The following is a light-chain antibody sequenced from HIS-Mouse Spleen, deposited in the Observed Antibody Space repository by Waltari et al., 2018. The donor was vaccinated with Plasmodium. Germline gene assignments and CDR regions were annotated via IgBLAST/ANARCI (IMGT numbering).Light chain of an antibody. CDR2: AAS. Sequence: DIQMTQSPSSLSASVGDRVTIPCRASQGISNYLAWYQQKPGEVPKLLIYAASTLQSGVPSRFSGSGSGTDFTLTIISLQPEDVATYYCQKYNSAPWTFGQGTKVEIK. CDR3: QKYNSAPWT. J-gene: IGKJ1*01. V-gene: IGKV1-27*01. CDR1: QGISNY.